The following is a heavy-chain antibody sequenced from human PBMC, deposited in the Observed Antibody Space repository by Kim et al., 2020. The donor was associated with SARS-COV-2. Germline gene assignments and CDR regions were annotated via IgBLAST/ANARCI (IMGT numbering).Heavy chain of an antibody. CDR3: ARDRFGRGYSYGLGMY. V-gene: IGHV3-30*04. Sequence: GGSLRLSCAASGFTFSSYAMHWVRQAPGKGLEWVAVISYDGSNKYYADSVKGRFTISRDNSKNTLYLQMNSLRAEDTAVYYCARDRFGRGYSYGLGMYWGQGTLVTVSS. J-gene: IGHJ4*02. D-gene: IGHD5-18*01. CDR1: GFTFSSYA. CDR2: ISYDGSNK.